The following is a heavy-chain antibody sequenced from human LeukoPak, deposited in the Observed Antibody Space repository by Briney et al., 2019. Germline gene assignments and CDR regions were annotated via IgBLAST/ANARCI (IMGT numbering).Heavy chain of an antibody. CDR3: ARVKDHRGIAVAGSDY. D-gene: IGHD6-13*01. J-gene: IGHJ4*02. Sequence: GGSLRLSCAASRFTFSSYGMTWVRQAPGKGLEWVSSISGSGVNTYYADSVKGRFTISRDNAKNSMYLQMNSLRTEDTAVYYCARVKDHRGIAVAGSDYWGQGTLVTVSS. CDR1: RFTFSSYG. CDR2: ISGSGVNT. V-gene: IGHV3-21*01.